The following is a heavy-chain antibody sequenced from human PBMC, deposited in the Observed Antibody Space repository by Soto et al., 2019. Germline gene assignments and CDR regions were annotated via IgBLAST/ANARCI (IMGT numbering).Heavy chain of an antibody. V-gene: IGHV3-11*05. D-gene: IGHD3-22*01. Sequence: QVQLVESGGGLVKPGGSLRLSCAASGFTFSDYYMSWIRQAPGKGLEWVSYISSSSSYTNYADSVKGRFTISRDNAKNSLYLQMNSLRAEDPAVYYCATGQYYYDSRGYYYSWGQGTLVTVSS. CDR3: ATGQYYYDSRGYYYS. CDR1: GFTFSDYY. J-gene: IGHJ4*02. CDR2: ISSSSSYT.